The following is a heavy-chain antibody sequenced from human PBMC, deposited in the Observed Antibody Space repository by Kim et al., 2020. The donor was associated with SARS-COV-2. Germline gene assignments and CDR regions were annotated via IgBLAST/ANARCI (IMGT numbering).Heavy chain of an antibody. J-gene: IGHJ4*02. CDR3: ARGHGTGTPLRDY. CDR2: INHSGST. D-gene: IGHD1-7*01. Sequence: SETLSLTCAVYGGSFSGYYWSWIRQPPGKGLEWIGEINHSGSTNYNPSLKSRVTISVDTSKNQFSLKLSSVTAADTAVYYCARGHGTGTPLRDYWGQGTLVTVSS. CDR1: GGSFSGYY. V-gene: IGHV4-34*01.